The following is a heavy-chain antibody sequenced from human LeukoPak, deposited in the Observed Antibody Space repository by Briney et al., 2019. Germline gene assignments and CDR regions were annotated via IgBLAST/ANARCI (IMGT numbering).Heavy chain of an antibody. J-gene: IGHJ4*02. V-gene: IGHV5-10-1*01. Sequence: GESLKISCKGSGYSFTSYWISWVRQMPGKGLEWMGRSDPSDSYINYSPSFQGHVTISADKSISTVYLQWSSLKASDTAMYYCARAYVDEGGNIGGFDYWGQGTLVTVSS. CDR2: SDPSDSYI. D-gene: IGHD4-23*01. CDR1: GYSFTSYW. CDR3: ARAYVDEGGNIGGFDY.